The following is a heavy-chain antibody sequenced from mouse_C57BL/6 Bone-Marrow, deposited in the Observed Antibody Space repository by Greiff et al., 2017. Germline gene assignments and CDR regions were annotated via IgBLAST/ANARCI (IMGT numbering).Heavy chain of an antibody. J-gene: IGHJ2*01. CDR3: ARHRELLRFDY. Sequence: EVQRVESGGDLVKPGGSLKLSCAASGFTFSSYGMSWVRQTPDKRLEWVATISSGGSYTYYPDSVKGRFTISRDNAKNTLYLQMSSLKSEDTAMYYCARHRELLRFDYWGQGTTLTVSS. V-gene: IGHV5-6*01. CDR2: ISSGGSYT. CDR1: GFTFSSYG. D-gene: IGHD1-1*01.